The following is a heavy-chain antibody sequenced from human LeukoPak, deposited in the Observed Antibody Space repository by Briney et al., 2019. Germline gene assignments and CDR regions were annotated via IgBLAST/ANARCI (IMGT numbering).Heavy chain of an antibody. Sequence: QPGGSLRLSCAASGFTFDDYAMHWVRQAPGKGLEWVSGISWNSGSIGYADSVKGRFTISRDNAKNSLYLQMNSLRAEDTAVYYCARVYDSRGEGAFDIWGQGTMVTVSS. V-gene: IGHV3-9*01. J-gene: IGHJ3*02. CDR2: ISWNSGSI. CDR1: GFTFDDYA. D-gene: IGHD3-22*01. CDR3: ARVYDSRGEGAFDI.